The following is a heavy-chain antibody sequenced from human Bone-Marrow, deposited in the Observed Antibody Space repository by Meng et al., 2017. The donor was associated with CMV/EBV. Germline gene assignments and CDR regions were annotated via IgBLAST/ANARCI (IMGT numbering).Heavy chain of an antibody. V-gene: IGHV3-7*01. J-gene: IGHJ4*02. D-gene: IGHD1-26*01. CDR1: GGSISSSSYY. CDR2: IKQDGSEK. CDR3: ARDKMEGPTLFAY. Sequence: GGSLRLSCTVSGGSISSSSYYWGWVRQAPGKGLEWVANIKQDGSEKYYVDSVKGRFTISRDNAENSLYLQMNSLRAEDTALYYCARDKMEGPTLFAYWGQGTLVTVSS.